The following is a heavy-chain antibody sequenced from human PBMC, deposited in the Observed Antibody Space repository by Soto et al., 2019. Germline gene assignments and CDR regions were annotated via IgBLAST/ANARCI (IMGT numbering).Heavy chain of an antibody. CDR1: GGLFSSYP. J-gene: IGHJ4*02. CDR3: ARGGSGYTWFNEF. V-gene: IGHV1-69*01. D-gene: IGHD3-22*01. Sequence: QEQLVQSGAEVKKPGSSVKVSCKASGGLFSSYPSSWVRQVPGQGLEWMGGIIPVFQTAYYTQRFQGRVTISADDSTNTAYMELSSLRSEDTAIYYCARGGSGYTWFNEFWGQGTLVTVSS. CDR2: IIPVFQTA.